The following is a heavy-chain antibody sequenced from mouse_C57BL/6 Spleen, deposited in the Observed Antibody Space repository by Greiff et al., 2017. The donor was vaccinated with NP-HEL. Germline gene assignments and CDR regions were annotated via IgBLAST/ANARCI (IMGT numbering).Heavy chain of an antibody. Sequence: QVTLKVSGAELVRPGTSVKMSCKASGYTFTNYWIGWAKQRPGHGLEWIGDIYPGGGYTNYNEKFKGKATLTADKSSSTAYMQFSSLTSEDSAIYYCARFYYYGSSAMDYWGQGTSVTVSS. CDR1: GYTFTNYW. V-gene: IGHV1-63*01. J-gene: IGHJ4*01. CDR2: IYPGGGYT. CDR3: ARFYYYGSSAMDY. D-gene: IGHD1-1*01.